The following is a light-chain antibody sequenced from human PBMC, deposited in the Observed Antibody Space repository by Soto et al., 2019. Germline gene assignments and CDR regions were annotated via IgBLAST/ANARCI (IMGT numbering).Light chain of an antibody. V-gene: IGKV1-12*01. CDR3: QQAYSLPIT. CDR1: HYIDRW. J-gene: IGKJ5*01. Sequence: DIPMTQSPSSVSASIGDTVTITCRASHYIDRWLAWYQQKPGKAPKLLIYDASRVRSGVPSTFSGSGSGTDFTLTITALQPEDVATYYCQQAYSLPITFGQGTRLEIK. CDR2: DAS.